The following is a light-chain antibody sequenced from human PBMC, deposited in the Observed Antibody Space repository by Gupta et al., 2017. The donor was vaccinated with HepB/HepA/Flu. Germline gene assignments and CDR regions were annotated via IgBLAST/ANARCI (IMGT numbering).Light chain of an antibody. CDR3: AQGSPWPPT. V-gene: IGKV2-30*01. CDR1: QSLVASDGDTY. J-gene: IGKJ1*01. CDR2: KGS. Sequence: DVLMTQSPLSLPVSLGQSASISCRSSQSLVASDGDTYLNWFHQRPGQSPRRLLYKGSKRDSGVPERFSGSGSGTXFTLTIXSIEAEEVGIFYCAQGSPWPPTIGXGTKVDI.